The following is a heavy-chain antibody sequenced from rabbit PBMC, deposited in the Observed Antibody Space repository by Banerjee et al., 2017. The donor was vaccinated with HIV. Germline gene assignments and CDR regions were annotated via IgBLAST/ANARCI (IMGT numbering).Heavy chain of an antibody. CDR2: INTSSGNT. V-gene: IGHV1S43*01. Sequence: QEQLKESGGDLVKPEGSLTLTCKASGIDFSSYYYMCWVRKAPGKGLEWIGYINTSSGNTVYASWAKGRFTISSDNAQNTVDLQMNSLTVADTATYFCARDRAYPSGRGYYFDLWGPGTLVTVS. J-gene: IGHJ4*01. D-gene: IGHD1-1*01. CDR1: GIDFSSYYY. CDR3: ARDRAYPSGRGYYFDL.